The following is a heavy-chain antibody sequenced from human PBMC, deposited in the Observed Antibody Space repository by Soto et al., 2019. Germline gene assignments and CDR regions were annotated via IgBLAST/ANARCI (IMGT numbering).Heavy chain of an antibody. CDR2: MRQDGNEK. Sequence: PGGSLRLSCAASGFTFSSYWMSWVRQAPGKGLEWVANMRQDGNEKYYADSVKGRFTISRDNAKNSLYLQMNTLRAEDTAVYYCARILCSSTSCYTFDYWGQGTLVTVSS. V-gene: IGHV3-7*03. CDR3: ARILCSSTSCYTFDY. J-gene: IGHJ4*02. D-gene: IGHD2-2*02. CDR1: GFTFSSYW.